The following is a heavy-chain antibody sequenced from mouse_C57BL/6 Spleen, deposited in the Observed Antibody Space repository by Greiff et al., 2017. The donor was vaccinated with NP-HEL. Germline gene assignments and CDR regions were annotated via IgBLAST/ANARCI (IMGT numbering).Heavy chain of an antibody. CDR2: INPNNGGT. V-gene: IGHV1-26*01. J-gene: IGHJ1*03. D-gene: IGHD1-1*01. Sequence: EVQLQESGPELVKPGASVKISCKASGYTFTDYYMNWVKQSHGKSLEWIGDINPNNGGTSYNQKFKGKATLTVDKSSSTAYMELRSLTSEDSAVYYCARNYYGSWYFDVWGTGTTVTVSS. CDR1: GYTFTDYY. CDR3: ARNYYGSWYFDV.